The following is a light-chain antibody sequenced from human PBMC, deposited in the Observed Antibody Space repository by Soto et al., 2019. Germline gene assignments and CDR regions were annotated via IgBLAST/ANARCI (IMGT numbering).Light chain of an antibody. CDR3: QQYKTFWT. CDR1: QTISSW. CDR2: DVS. J-gene: IGKJ1*01. V-gene: IGKV1-5*01. Sequence: DIQMTQSPSTLSVSVGDRVTITCRASQTISSWLAWYQQKPGKVPKLLIYDVSTLGIVVPSRFSGSGAGTDCALTISGLQADDFATYFCQQYKTFWTFGQRTQVQSK.